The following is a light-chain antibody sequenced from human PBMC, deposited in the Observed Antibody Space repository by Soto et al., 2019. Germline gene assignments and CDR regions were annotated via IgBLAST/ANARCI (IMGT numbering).Light chain of an antibody. Sequence: DIQMTQSPSTLSASLLDRVTITFRASQTISTWLAWYQHKPGKAPNLLIYDASTLMSGVPSRFSGSGSGTEFTLTISSLQPGDFATYYCQQSETYPLTFGQGTRLEIK. J-gene: IGKJ5*01. CDR3: QQSETYPLT. V-gene: IGKV1-5*01. CDR2: DAS. CDR1: QTISTW.